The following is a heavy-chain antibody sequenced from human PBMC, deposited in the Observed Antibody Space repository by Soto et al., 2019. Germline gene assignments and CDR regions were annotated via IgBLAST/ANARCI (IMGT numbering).Heavy chain of an antibody. Sequence: QAQLVQSGAEVKTPGASLKVACKASRYSFTRFYLHWLRQAPGQGLEWMGWINPLTGDTKYEPRFQGGVSMTRDTSISTAYMELSSLRSDDTAVYYCARTGYCSDTRCYYGQDYYYYFGLDVWGQGTTVTVS. CDR1: RYSFTRFY. V-gene: IGHV1-2*02. D-gene: IGHD2-2*01. CDR2: INPLTGDT. CDR3: ARTGYCSDTRCYYGQDYYYYFGLDV. J-gene: IGHJ6*02.